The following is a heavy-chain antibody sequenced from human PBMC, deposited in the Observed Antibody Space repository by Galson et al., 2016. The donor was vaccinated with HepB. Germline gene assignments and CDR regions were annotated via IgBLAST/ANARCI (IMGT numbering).Heavy chain of an antibody. V-gene: IGHV5-51*01. CDR3: ARSACSGGACYSVWSFDI. CDR1: GYKFTGKW. J-gene: IGHJ2*01. D-gene: IGHD2-15*01. Sequence: QSGAEVKKPGESLKISCTTSGYKFTGKWIGWVRQKPGKGLEWMGIIYPGDSDTRYSPSFQGQVTISAVKSTNTAHLQWSSLEASDTPTYHCARSACSGGACYSVWSFDIWGRGTPVSVSS. CDR2: IYPGDSDT.